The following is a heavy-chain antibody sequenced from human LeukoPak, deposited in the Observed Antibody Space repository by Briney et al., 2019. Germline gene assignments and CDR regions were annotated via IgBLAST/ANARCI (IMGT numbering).Heavy chain of an antibody. CDR2: IYPGDSDT. J-gene: IGHJ4*02. CDR1: GYIFTSYW. D-gene: IGHD3-22*01. V-gene: IGHV5-51*01. CDR3: ARGGIIVGSTSHFDY. Sequence: GESLKISCKGSGYIFTSYWIGWVRQMPGKGLEWTGIIYPGDSDTRYRPSFQRQVTISADKSINTAYLQWSSLKASDTAIYYCARGGIIVGSTSHFDYWGQGTLVTVSS.